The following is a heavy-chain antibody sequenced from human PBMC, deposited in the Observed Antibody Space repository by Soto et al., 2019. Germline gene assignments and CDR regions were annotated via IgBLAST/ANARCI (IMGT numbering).Heavy chain of an antibody. CDR1: GGSLSANY. J-gene: IGHJ5*02. CDR3: ARGRSRYSNNVYTWYDP. Sequence: QVQLRQWGAGLLKPSETLSLTCDVSGGSLSANYWSWIRQAPGKGLEWIGEISHSGSTTYPPSLKSLVTISVEMPRNKFSRKLTSVTAADTATYYCARGRSRYSNNVYTWYDPWGQGTLVTVSS. V-gene: IGHV4-34*01. CDR2: ISHSGST. D-gene: IGHD5-12*01.